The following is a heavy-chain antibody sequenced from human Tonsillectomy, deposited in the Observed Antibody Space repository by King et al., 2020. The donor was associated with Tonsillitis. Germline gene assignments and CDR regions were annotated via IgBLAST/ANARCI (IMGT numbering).Heavy chain of an antibody. CDR1: GCSISGGAYY. CDR3: GGYEGGVFDP. V-gene: IGHV4-31*03. D-gene: IGHD2-15*01. CDR2: IYYIANT. Sequence: QLQESGPGLVKPSQTLSLTCTVSGCSISGGAYYWSWIRQPPGKGLEWIGYIYYIANTYYNPSLKSRLTISLDTSKNQFSLTLSSVTAADTAVYYCGGYEGGVFDPWGQGTLVTVSS. J-gene: IGHJ5*02.